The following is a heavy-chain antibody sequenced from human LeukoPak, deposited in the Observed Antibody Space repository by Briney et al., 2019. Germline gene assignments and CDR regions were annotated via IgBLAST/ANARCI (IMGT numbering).Heavy chain of an antibody. D-gene: IGHD3-10*01. V-gene: IGHV1-8*01. J-gene: IGHJ4*02. CDR3: ARELRITTGCLGY. CDR2: MNPNSGNT. Sequence: ASVKVSCKASGYTFTSYDINWVRQATGQGLEWMGWMNPNSGNTGYAQKLQGRVTMTRNTSISTAYMELSSLRSEDTAVYYCARELRITTGCLGYWGQGTLVTVSS. CDR1: GYTFTSYD.